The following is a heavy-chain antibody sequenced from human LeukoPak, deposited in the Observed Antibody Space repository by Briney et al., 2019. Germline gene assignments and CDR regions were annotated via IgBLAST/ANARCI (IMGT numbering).Heavy chain of an antibody. V-gene: IGHV1-2*02. Sequence: ASVKVSCKASGYTFTGYYMHWVRQAPGQGLEWMGWINPNSGGTNYAQKLQGRVTMTTDTSTSTAYMELRSLRSDDTAVYYCARDHGWELLRSYAFDIWGQGTMVTVSS. D-gene: IGHD1-26*01. J-gene: IGHJ3*02. CDR1: GYTFTGYY. CDR2: INPNSGGT. CDR3: ARDHGWELLRSYAFDI.